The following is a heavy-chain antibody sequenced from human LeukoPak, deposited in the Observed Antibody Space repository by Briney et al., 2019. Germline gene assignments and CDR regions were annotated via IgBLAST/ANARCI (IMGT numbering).Heavy chain of an antibody. CDR3: AKVRVRYSNTPYYLDY. CDR2: INHSGST. V-gene: IGHV4-34*01. Sequence: PSETLSLTCAVYGGSFSGYYWCWIRQPPGKGLEWIGEINHSGSTNYNPSLKSRVTISVDTSKNQFSLKLSSVTAADTAVYYCAKVRVRYSNTPYYLDYWGQGTLVTVSS. J-gene: IGHJ4*02. D-gene: IGHD4-11*01. CDR1: GGSFSGYY.